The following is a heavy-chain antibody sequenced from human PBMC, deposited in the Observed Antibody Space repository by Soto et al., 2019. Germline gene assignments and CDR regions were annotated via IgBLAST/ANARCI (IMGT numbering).Heavy chain of an antibody. Sequence: QVQLLQSEAEVKKPGASVKISCKASGYTFNSYAISWVRQAPGHGLQWMGWISVHDGKTKYADKDEGRLTLTADTSTTTAYLALESLRSDDTAVYYCVIVPGGWGGWLPFDSWGQGTLLIVSS. D-gene: IGHD5-12*01. J-gene: IGHJ4*02. CDR3: VIVPGGWGGWLPFDS. CDR2: ISVHDGKT. V-gene: IGHV1-18*01. CDR1: GYTFNSYA.